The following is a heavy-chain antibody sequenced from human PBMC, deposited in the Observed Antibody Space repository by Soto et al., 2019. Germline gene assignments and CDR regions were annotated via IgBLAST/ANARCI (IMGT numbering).Heavy chain of an antibody. J-gene: IGHJ6*03. CDR2: INHSGST. Sequence: SETLSLTCAVYGGSFSGYYWSWIRQPPGKGLEWIGEINHSGSTNYNPSLKSRVTISVDTSKNQFSLKLSSVTAADTAVYYCARGPRGRLLPGGWPHYYYYMDVWGKGTTVTVSS. V-gene: IGHV4-34*01. CDR1: GGSFSGYY. CDR3: ARGPRGRLLPGGWPHYYYYMDV. D-gene: IGHD3-16*01.